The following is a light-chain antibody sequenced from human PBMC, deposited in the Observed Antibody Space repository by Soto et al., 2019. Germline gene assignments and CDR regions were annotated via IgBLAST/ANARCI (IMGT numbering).Light chain of an antibody. J-gene: IGKJ2*01. V-gene: IGKV1-39*01. CDR1: QSIYSS. Sequence: DIQMTQSPSSLSASVGDRVTITCRASQSIYSSLNWYHQKPGKAPKLLIYAASNLQSGVPSRFSGSGSGTDFTLSISSLQPEDSATYYCQQSYSAPYTFGQGTKLEI. CDR2: AAS. CDR3: QQSYSAPYT.